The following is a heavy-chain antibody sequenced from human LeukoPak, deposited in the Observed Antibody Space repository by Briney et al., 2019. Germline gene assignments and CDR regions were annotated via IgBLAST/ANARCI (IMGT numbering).Heavy chain of an antibody. CDR2: IKQDGSEV. CDR3: ASRAGKPGNTPWCFDH. J-gene: IGHJ4*02. Sequence: GGSLTLSCAASGFTLSNYWMTWVRQPAGKGPDWVANIKQDGSEVNYVDSVKGRFTIARDNTKNSLYLQMTSLRGEDTAVYYCASRAGKPGNTPWCFDHWSQGALVTVSS. D-gene: IGHD1-7*01. V-gene: IGHV3-7*01. CDR1: GFTLSNYW.